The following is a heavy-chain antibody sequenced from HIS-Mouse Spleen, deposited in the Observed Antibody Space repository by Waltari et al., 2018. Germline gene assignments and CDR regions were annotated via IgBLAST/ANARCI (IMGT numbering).Heavy chain of an antibody. J-gene: IGHJ2*01. D-gene: IGHD6-13*01. CDR1: GGSISSSSYY. Sequence: QLQLQESGPGLVKPSETLSLTCTVSGGSISSSSYYWGWIRQPPGKGLEWIGSIYYSGSTYYNPSLKSRVTTSVDTSKTQFSLKLRSVTAADTAVYYCAREIPYSSSWYDWYFDLWGRGTLVTVSS. CDR3: AREIPYSSSWYDWYFDL. CDR2: IYYSGST. V-gene: IGHV4-39*07.